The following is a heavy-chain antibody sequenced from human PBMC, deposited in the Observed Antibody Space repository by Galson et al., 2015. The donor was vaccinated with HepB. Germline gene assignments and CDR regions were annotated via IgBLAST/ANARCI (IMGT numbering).Heavy chain of an antibody. Sequence: QSGAEVKKPGESLKISCKGSGYSFTSYWIGWGRQMPGKSLEWMGIIYPGDSDTRYSPSSQGQVTISADKSISPAYLQWSSLKASDTAMYYCARTSSSWYSYFDYWGQGTLVTVSS. CDR1: GYSFTSYW. J-gene: IGHJ4*02. D-gene: IGHD6-13*01. CDR2: IYPGDSDT. V-gene: IGHV5-51*03. CDR3: ARTSSSWYSYFDY.